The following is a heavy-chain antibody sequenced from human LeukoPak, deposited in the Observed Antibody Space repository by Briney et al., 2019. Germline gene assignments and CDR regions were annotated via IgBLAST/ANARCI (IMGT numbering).Heavy chain of an antibody. CDR3: ARATTMVRGGTGAFDI. J-gene: IGHJ3*02. CDR1: GYTFTSYD. CDR2: MNPNSGNT. D-gene: IGHD3-10*01. V-gene: IGHV1-8*03. Sequence: ASVKVSCKASGYTFTSYDINWVRQATGQGLEWMGWMNPNSGNTGYAQKFQGRVTITRNTSISTAYMELSSLRSEDTAVYYCARATTMVRGGTGAFDIWGQGTMVTVSS.